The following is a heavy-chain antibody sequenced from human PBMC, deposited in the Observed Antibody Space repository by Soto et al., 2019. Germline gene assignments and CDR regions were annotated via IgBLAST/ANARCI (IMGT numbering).Heavy chain of an antibody. CDR2: IIPIFGTA. V-gene: IGHV1-69*13. CDR3: ARNRDSSSWPPAN. Sequence: SVKVSCKASGGTFSSYAISWVRQAPGQGLEWMGGIIPIFGTANYAQKFQGRVTITADESTSTAYMELSSLRSEDTAVYYCARNRDSSSWPPANWGQGTLVTVSS. CDR1: GGTFSSYA. J-gene: IGHJ4*02. D-gene: IGHD6-13*01.